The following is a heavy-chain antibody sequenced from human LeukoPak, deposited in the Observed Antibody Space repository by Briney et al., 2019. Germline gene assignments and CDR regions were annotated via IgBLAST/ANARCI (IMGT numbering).Heavy chain of an antibody. D-gene: IGHD5-24*01. J-gene: IGHJ4*02. CDR3: AKRSGDGYNGLDY. V-gene: IGHV3-30*02. CDR2: IRYDGSNK. CDR1: GFTFSSYG. Sequence: PGGSLRLSCAASGFTFSSYGMHWVRQAPGQGLEWVAFIRYDGSNKYYADSVKGRFTISRDNSKNTLYLQMNSLRAEDTAVYYCAKRSGDGYNGLDYWGQGTLVTVSS.